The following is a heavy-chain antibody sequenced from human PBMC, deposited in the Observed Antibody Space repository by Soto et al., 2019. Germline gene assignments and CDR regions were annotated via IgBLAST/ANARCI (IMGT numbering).Heavy chain of an antibody. J-gene: IGHJ4*02. CDR1: GGSISPYY. D-gene: IGHD2-15*01. CDR2: IYYSGST. V-gene: IGHV4-59*01. Sequence: QVQLQESGPGLVKPSETLSLTCSVSGGSISPYYWSWIRQPPAKGLEWIGYIYYSGSTEYNSSLKSRVTISVDMSKNQFSLKLTSVTAADTAVYYCARESEDGHFDYWGRGTLVTVSS. CDR3: ARESEDGHFDY.